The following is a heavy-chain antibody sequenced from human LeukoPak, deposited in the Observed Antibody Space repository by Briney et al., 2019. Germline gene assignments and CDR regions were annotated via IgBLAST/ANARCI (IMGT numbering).Heavy chain of an antibody. CDR1: GLTFSSYA. CDR3: AKAPVTTCSGAYCYPFDY. Sequence: PGGSLRLSCAASGLTFSSYAMSWVRQAPGKGLEWVSAISVSGNTYHADSVKGRFTISRDSSKNTLYLQMNRLRAEDAAVYYCAKAPVTTCSGAYCYPFDYWGQGTLVTVSS. V-gene: IGHV3-23*01. J-gene: IGHJ4*02. D-gene: IGHD2-21*01. CDR2: ISVSGNT.